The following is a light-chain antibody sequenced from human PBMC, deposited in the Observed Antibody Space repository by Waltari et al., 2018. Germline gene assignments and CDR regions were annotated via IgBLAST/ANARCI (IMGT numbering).Light chain of an antibody. Sequence: QTVVTQEPSLSVSPGGTVTLTCALSSGSLSTTSYVSCYQQPPGQPPRPVMYKANMRSSGVPDRWSGSSLGNKAALTITGAQADDEADYDCLLYMGSGIWVFGGGTKLTVL. V-gene: IGLV8-61*01. J-gene: IGLJ3*02. CDR3: LLYMGSGIWV. CDR1: SGSLSTTSY. CDR2: KAN.